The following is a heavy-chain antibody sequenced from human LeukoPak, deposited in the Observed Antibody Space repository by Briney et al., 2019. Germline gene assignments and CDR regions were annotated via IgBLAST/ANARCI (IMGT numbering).Heavy chain of an antibody. J-gene: IGHJ4*02. D-gene: IGHD3-10*01. CDR2: INHSGST. Sequence: SETLSLTCTVSGGSISSSSYYWGWIRQPPGKGLEWIGEINHSGSTNYNPSLKSRVTISVDTSKNQFSLKLSSVTAADTAVYYCARRIVWFGYWGQGTLVTVSS. CDR3: ARRIVWFGY. CDR1: GGSISSSSYY. V-gene: IGHV4-39*07.